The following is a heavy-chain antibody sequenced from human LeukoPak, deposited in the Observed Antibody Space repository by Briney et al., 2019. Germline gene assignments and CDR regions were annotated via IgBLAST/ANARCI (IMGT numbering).Heavy chain of an antibody. CDR3: ASFGHTYYYGSGSYPPDFDY. CDR1: GGTFSSYA. V-gene: IGHV1-69*04. D-gene: IGHD3-10*01. Sequence: GASVKVSFKASGGTFSSYAISWVRQAPGQGLEWMGRIIPILGIANYAQKFQGRVTITADKSTSTAYMELSSLRSEDTAVYYCASFGHTYYYGSGSYPPDFDYWGQGTLVTVSS. J-gene: IGHJ4*02. CDR2: IIPILGIA.